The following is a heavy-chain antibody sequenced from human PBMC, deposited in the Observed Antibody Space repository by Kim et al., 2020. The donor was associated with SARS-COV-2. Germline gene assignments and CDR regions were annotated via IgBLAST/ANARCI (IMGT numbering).Heavy chain of an antibody. D-gene: IGHD6-13*01. Sequence: VGSLRLSCAASGFTFSSYAMHWVRQAPGKGLEWVAVISYDGSNKYYADSVKGRFTISRDNSKNTLYLQMNSLRAEDTAVYYCARDGLRAAAGTEGYYYYGMDVWGQGTTVTVSS. CDR1: GFTFSSYA. CDR3: ARDGLRAAAGTEGYYYYGMDV. V-gene: IGHV3-30*04. J-gene: IGHJ6*02. CDR2: ISYDGSNK.